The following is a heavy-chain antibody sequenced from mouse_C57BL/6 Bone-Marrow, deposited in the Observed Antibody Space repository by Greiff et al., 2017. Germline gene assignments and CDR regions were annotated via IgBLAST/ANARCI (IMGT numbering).Heavy chain of an antibody. CDR3: ARERVYFDY. Sequence: EVKLVESGAELVKPGASVKISCKASGYSFTDYNMNWVKQSNGKSLEWIGVINPNNGTTSYTQKFKGKATLTVDQSSSTAYMQLNSLTSEDSAVYYCARERVYFDYWGQGTTLTVSS. CDR2: INPNNGTT. CDR1: GYSFTDYN. J-gene: IGHJ2*01. V-gene: IGHV1-39*01.